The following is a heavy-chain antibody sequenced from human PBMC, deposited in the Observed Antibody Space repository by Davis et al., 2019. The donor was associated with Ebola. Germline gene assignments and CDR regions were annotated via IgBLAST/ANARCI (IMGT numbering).Heavy chain of an antibody. CDR2: IYHSGST. D-gene: IGHD3-10*01. J-gene: IGHJ5*02. CDR1: GVSISSSNR. Sequence: MPGGSLRLSCAVSGVSISSSNRWSWVRQPPGKGLEWIGEIYHSGSTNYNPSLKSRVTISVDTSKNQFSLKLSSVTAADTAVYYCARDRGPLGFDPWGQGTLVTVSS. V-gene: IGHV4-4*02. CDR3: ARDRGPLGFDP.